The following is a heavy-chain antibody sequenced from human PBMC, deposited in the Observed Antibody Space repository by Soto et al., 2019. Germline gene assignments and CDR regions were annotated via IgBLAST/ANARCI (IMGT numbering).Heavy chain of an antibody. CDR1: GFTFSSYG. V-gene: IGHV3-30*18. CDR3: AKDVAGTTFRGN. CDR2: ISNDGSDK. J-gene: IGHJ4*02. D-gene: IGHD1-7*01. Sequence: QVQLVESGGGVVQPGRSLRLSCAASGFTFSSYGMHWVRQAPGKGLEWVAVISNDGSDKYYADSVKGRFTISRDNSKNTVYLQMNSLRPDDTAVYYCAKDVAGTTFRGNWGQGTPVTVSS.